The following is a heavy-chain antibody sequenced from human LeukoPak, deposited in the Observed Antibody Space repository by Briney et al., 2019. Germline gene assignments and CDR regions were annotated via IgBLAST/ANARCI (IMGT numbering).Heavy chain of an antibody. CDR3: ARALASGSSAFDY. D-gene: IGHD1-26*01. CDR1: GFTFSSYS. V-gene: IGHV3-21*01. J-gene: IGHJ4*02. Sequence: GGSLRLSCAVSGFTFSSYSMNWVRQAPGKGLEWVSSISSSSSYIYYADSVKGRFTISRDNAKSSLYLQMNSLRAEDTAVYYCARALASGSSAFDYWGQGTLVTVSS. CDR2: ISSSSSYI.